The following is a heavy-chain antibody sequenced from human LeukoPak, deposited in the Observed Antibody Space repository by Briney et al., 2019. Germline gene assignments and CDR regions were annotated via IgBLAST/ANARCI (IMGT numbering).Heavy chain of an antibody. Sequence: SETLSLTCTVSGGPISTTSHYWGWIRPPPGKGLEWCGSTFYTGSAYYNPSLKSRVTISVDTSKNQFSLTLSSVSAADTAVYYCARRKDYWSGFINFWGQGTLVTVSS. CDR3: ARRKDYWSGFINF. CDR2: TFYTGSA. CDR1: GGPISTTSHY. J-gene: IGHJ4*02. D-gene: IGHD3-3*01. V-gene: IGHV4-39*01.